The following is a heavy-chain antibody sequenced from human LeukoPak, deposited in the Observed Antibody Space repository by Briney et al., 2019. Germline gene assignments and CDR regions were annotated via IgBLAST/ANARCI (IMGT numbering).Heavy chain of an antibody. CDR2: IKQDGSEK. Sequence: PGGSLRLSCAASGFTFSSYWMSWVRQAPGKGLEWVANIKQDGSEKYYVDSVKGRFTISRDNAKNSLYLQMNSLRAEDTAVYYCARVNTYDFWSDNYYMDVWGKGTTVTVSS. D-gene: IGHD3-3*01. J-gene: IGHJ6*03. CDR3: ARVNTYDFWSDNYYMDV. CDR1: GFTFSSYW. V-gene: IGHV3-7*01.